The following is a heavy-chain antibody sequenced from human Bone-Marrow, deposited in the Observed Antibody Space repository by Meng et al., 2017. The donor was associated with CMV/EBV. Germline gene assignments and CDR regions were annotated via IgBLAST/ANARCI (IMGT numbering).Heavy chain of an antibody. V-gene: IGHV1-8*01. CDR1: GYTFTSYD. CDR2: MNPNSGNT. J-gene: IGHJ4*02. CDR3: ARGRVVAWVRIVGAMSY. D-gene: IGHD1-26*01. Sequence: VKVSCKASGYTFTSYDINWVRQATGQGLEWMGWMNPNSGNTGYAQKFQGRVTMTRNTSISTAYMELSSLRSEDTAVYYCARGRVVAWVRIVGAMSYWGQGTLVTVSS.